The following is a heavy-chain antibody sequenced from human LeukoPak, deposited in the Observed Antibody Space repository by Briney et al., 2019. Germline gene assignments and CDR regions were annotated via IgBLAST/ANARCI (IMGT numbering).Heavy chain of an antibody. J-gene: IGHJ4*02. D-gene: IGHD1-26*01. Sequence: PGGPLRLSCAASAFTFSDYSMNWVRQAPGKGLEWVSYISGRSSTIYYADSVKGRFTISRDNAKNSMYLQMNSLRAEDTAVYYCARDRIKSGSYYFDYWGQGTLVTVS. CDR1: AFTFSDYS. V-gene: IGHV3-48*01. CDR2: ISGRSSTI. CDR3: ARDRIKSGSYYFDY.